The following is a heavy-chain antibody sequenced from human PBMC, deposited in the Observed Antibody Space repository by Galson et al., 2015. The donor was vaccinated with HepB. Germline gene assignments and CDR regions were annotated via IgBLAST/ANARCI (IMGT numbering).Heavy chain of an antibody. CDR2: INWNGVNP. D-gene: IGHD3-22*01. CDR3: ARVGNIYDSSGYYDTYFDF. J-gene: IGHJ4*02. CDR1: GFTFHDHG. V-gene: IGHV3-20*04. Sequence: SLRLSCAASGFTFHDHGLTWVRQPPGKGLEWVSSINWNGVNPRYADSVKGRFTMSRDNGKTSVYLQMNSLRVEDTAFYYCARVGNIYDSSGYYDTYFDFWGQGTPVTVSS.